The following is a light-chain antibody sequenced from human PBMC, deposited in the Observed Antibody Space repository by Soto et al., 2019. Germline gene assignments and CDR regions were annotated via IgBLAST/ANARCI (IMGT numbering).Light chain of an antibody. CDR2: ATS. CDR1: QTISSF. Sequence: DIQMTQSPSFLSASLGDRVTITCRASQTISSFLYWYQQRPGKAPKLLIYATSNLHSGVPSRFSGAGSGTDFPLTINRLQPEDFATYYCQQSYSTPCSFGQMTKL. J-gene: IGKJ2*02. CDR3: QQSYSTPCS. V-gene: IGKV1-39*01.